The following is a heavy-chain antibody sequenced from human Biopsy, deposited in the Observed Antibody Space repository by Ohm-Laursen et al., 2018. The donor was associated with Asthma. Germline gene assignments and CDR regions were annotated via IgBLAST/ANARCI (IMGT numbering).Heavy chain of an antibody. CDR1: GGSMSSSSYS. D-gene: IGHD5-24*01. CDR2: IHYSGST. CDR3: SRNEIEDGIYFDN. J-gene: IGHJ4*02. V-gene: IGHV4-39*07. Sequence: TLSLTCTVSGGSMSSSSYSWGWIRQPPGKGLEWIGNIHYSGSTYSNPSLKSRVTISVDTSKNQFSLKLSSVTAADTAVYFCSRNEIEDGIYFDNWGQGTLVTVSS.